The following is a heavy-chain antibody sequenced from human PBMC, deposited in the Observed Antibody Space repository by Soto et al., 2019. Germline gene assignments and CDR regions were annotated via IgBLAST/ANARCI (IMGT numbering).Heavy chain of an antibody. D-gene: IGHD6-13*01. Sequence: QVQLQQWGAGLLKPSETLFLTCAVYGGSFSGYYWSWIRQPPGTGLEWIGEINHSGSTNYNPSLKSRVTISVDTSKNQFSLQLSSVTAADTAVYYCARGGPIAAAGTQRGDYWGQGTMVTVSS. V-gene: IGHV4-34*01. CDR2: INHSGST. CDR3: ARGGPIAAAGTQRGDY. CDR1: GGSFSGYY. J-gene: IGHJ4*02.